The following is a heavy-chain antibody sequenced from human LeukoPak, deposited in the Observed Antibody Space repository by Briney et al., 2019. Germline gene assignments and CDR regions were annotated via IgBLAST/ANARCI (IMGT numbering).Heavy chain of an antibody. V-gene: IGHV3-15*01. J-gene: IGHJ4*02. CDR3: VTDKNYYDSSGYYYERH. Sequence: GGSLRLSCAASGFTFNNAWMTWVRQAPGKGLEWIGRIRSKTDGGTTDYAAPVKGRFTISRDDSKSTLYLQMNSLKTEDTAVYYCVTDKNYYDSSGYYYERHWGQGTLVTVSS. D-gene: IGHD3-22*01. CDR1: GFTFNNAW. CDR2: IRSKTDGGTT.